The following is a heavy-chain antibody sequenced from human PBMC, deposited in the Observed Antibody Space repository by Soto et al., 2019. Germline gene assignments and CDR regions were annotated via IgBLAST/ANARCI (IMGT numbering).Heavy chain of an antibody. CDR3: TRDASRDSSARGWFDP. D-gene: IGHD6-13*01. CDR2: ISSNSAYI. Sequence: LILSCAASGFTFRSFTMNWVRQAPGKGLEWVSTISSNSAYIYYTDALRGRFTISRDNAKNSLHLQMNSLRAEDTAVYYCTRDASRDSSARGWFDPWGPGTLVTVSS. J-gene: IGHJ5*02. CDR1: GFTFRSFT. V-gene: IGHV3-21*01.